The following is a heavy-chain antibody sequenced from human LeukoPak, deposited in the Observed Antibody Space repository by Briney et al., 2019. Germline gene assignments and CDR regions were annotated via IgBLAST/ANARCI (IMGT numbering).Heavy chain of an antibody. CDR3: ARHRAYSSSSPFDY. V-gene: IGHV4-59*08. Sequence: SETLSLTCTVSGGSISSLYWSWIRQPPGKGLEWIGYIYYTGSTNYNPSLKSRVTMFVDMSKNQFSLRLSSVTAADTAVYYCARHRAYSSSSPFDYWGQGTLVAVSS. D-gene: IGHD6-6*01. J-gene: IGHJ4*02. CDR1: GGSISSLY. CDR2: IYYTGST.